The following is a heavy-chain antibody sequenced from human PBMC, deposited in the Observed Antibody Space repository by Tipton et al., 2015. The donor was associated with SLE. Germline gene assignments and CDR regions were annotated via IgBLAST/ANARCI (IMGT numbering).Heavy chain of an antibody. J-gene: IGHJ4*02. Sequence: TLSLTCAVSGASISGSSWWRWVRQPPGKGLEWIGEIYHSGSTTYTNYNPSLKRRVTISVDNSKNQFSLNLNSVTAADTAVYYCARDPNGGYGSFDYWGLGALVTVSS. V-gene: IGHV4-4*02. CDR2: IYHSGSTTYT. D-gene: IGHD7-27*01. CDR3: ARDPNGGYGSFDY. CDR1: GASISGSSW.